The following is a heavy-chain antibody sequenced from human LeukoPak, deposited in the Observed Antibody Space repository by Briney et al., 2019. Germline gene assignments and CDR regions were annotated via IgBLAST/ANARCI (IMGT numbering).Heavy chain of an antibody. CDR2: IRYDGSNK. CDR1: GFTFSSYG. Sequence: GRSLRLSCAASGFTFSSYGMHWVRQAPGKGLEWVAFIRYDGSNKYYADSVKGRFTISRDNSKNTLYLQMNSLRAEDTAVYYCAKDPKLYSSSSGYFDYWGQGTLVTVSS. CDR3: AKDPKLYSSSSGYFDY. V-gene: IGHV3-30*02. D-gene: IGHD6-6*01. J-gene: IGHJ4*02.